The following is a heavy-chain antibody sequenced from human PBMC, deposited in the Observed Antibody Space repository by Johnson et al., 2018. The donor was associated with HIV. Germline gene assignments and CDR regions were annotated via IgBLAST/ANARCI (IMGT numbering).Heavy chain of an antibody. CDR2: IYSGGST. CDR1: GFTVSSNY. CDR3: ARVGGLYCSSTSCYKGDAFDI. V-gene: IGHV3-53*01. J-gene: IGHJ3*02. D-gene: IGHD2-2*02. Sequence: VESGGGLIQPGGSLRLSCAASGFTVSSNYMSWVRQAPGKGLEWVSVIYSGGSTYYADSVKGRFTISRDNSKNTLYLQMNSLRAEDTAVYYCARVGGLYCSSTSCYKGDAFDIWGQGTMVTVSS.